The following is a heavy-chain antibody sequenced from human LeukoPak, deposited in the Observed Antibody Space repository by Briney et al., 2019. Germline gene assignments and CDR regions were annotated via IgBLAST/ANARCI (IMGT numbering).Heavy chain of an antibody. Sequence: PGGSLRLSCAASGFTVSSNYMSWVRQAPGKGLEWIGSIYYSGSTYYNPSLKSRVTISVDTSKNQFSLKLSSVTAADTAVYYCARGRGLGYYYYYMDVWGKGTTVTVSS. V-gene: IGHV4-39*07. CDR1: GFTVSSNY. CDR3: ARGRGLGYYYYYMDV. D-gene: IGHD3-10*01. J-gene: IGHJ6*03. CDR2: IYYSGST.